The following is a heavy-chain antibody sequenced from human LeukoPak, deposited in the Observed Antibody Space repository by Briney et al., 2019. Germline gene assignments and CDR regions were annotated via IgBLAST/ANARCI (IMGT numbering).Heavy chain of an antibody. CDR1: GGSISSYY. D-gene: IGHD5-24*01. CDR2: IYTSGST. Sequence: SETLSLTCTVSGGSISSYYWSWIRQPAGKGLEWIGRIYTSGSTNYNPSLKSRVTISVDKSKNQFSLKLSSVTAADTAVYYCARSVEVTTIFGFDPWGQGTLVTVSS. V-gene: IGHV4-4*07. CDR3: ARSVEVTTIFGFDP. J-gene: IGHJ5*02.